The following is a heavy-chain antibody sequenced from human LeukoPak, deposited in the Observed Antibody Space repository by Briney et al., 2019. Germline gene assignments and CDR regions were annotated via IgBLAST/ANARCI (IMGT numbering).Heavy chain of an antibody. D-gene: IGHD5-18*01. Sequence: GGSLRLSCAASGFTFSSYWMSWVRQAPGKGLEWVVNIKQDGSEKYYVDSVKGRFTISRDSAKTSLYLQMISLRAEDTAVYYCARHLSGVTGYTYGRGIDYWGQGTLVTVSS. CDR1: GFTFSSYW. CDR2: IKQDGSEK. V-gene: IGHV3-7*01. J-gene: IGHJ4*02. CDR3: ARHLSGVTGYTYGRGIDY.